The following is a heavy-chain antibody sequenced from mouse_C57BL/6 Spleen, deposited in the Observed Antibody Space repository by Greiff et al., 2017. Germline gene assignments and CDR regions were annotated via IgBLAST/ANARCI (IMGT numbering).Heavy chain of an antibody. CDR3: ARDYGSSKAMDY. CDR2: IHPNSGST. V-gene: IGHV1-64*01. D-gene: IGHD1-1*01. J-gene: IGHJ4*01. Sequence: VKLMESGAELVKPGASVKLSCKASGYTFTSYWMHWVKQRSGQGLEWIGMIHPNSGSTNYNEKFKSKATLTVDKSSSTAYMQLSSLTSEDSAVYYCARDYGSSKAMDYWGQGTSVTVSS. CDR1: GYTFTSYW.